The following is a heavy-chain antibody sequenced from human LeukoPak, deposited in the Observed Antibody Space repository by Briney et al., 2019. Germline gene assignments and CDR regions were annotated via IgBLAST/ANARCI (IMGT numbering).Heavy chain of an antibody. D-gene: IGHD3-3*01. V-gene: IGHV3-23*01. Sequence: PGGSLRLSCAASGFTFSSYDMNWVRQAPGKGLEWVSSISGSGGSTYYIDSVKGRFTISRDNSKNTLYLQMNSLRAEDTAVYYCARDYEVRPSEYFQYWGQGTLVTVSS. J-gene: IGHJ1*01. CDR2: ISGSGGST. CDR1: GFTFSSYD. CDR3: ARDYEVRPSEYFQY.